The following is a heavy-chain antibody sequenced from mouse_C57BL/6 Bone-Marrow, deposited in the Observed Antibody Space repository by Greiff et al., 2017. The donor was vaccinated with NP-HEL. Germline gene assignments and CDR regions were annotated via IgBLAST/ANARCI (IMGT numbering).Heavy chain of an antibody. CDR1: GFTFSAAW. J-gene: IGHJ3*01. Sequence: EVMLVESGGGLVQPGGSMKLSCAASGFTFSAAWLDWVRQSPEKGLEWVAEIRNKANNHATYYAESVKGRFTISRDDSKSSVYLQMNSLRAEDTGIYYCTSNYPYWCAYWGQGTLVTVSA. V-gene: IGHV6-6*01. D-gene: IGHD2-1*01. CDR3: TSNYPYWCAY. CDR2: IRNKANNHAT.